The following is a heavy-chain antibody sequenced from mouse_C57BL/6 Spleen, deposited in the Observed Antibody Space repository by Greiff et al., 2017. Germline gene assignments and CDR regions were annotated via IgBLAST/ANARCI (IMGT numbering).Heavy chain of an antibody. CDR3: ARRGYDYDDGAYYAMDY. Sequence: VQLQQPGAELVKPGASVKMSCKASGYTFTSYWITWVKQRPGQGLEWIGDIYPGSGSTNYNEKFKSKATLTVDTSSSTAYMQLSSLTSEDSAVYYCARRGYDYDDGAYYAMDYWGQGTSVTVSS. V-gene: IGHV1-55*01. CDR1: GYTFTSYW. D-gene: IGHD2-4*01. J-gene: IGHJ4*01. CDR2: IYPGSGST.